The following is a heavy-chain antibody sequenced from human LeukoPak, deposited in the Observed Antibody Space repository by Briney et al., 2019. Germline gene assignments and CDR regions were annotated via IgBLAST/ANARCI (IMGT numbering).Heavy chain of an antibody. CDR3: AKDGLGELDY. CDR2: ISGSGGST. CDR1: GFTFSNAY. Sequence: GGSLRLSCVASGFTFSNAYMSWVRQAPGKGLEWVSAISGSGGSTYYADSVKGRFTISRDNSKNTLYLQMNSLRAEDTAVYYCAKDGLGELDYWGQGTLVTVSS. J-gene: IGHJ4*02. V-gene: IGHV3-23*01. D-gene: IGHD3-16*01.